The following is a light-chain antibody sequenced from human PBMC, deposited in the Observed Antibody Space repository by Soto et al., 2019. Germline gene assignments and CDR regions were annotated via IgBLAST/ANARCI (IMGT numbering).Light chain of an antibody. CDR2: AAS. Sequence: EIVLTQSPGPLTSSPGESAALSCRASQTISNNYLVWYWTKPGQAPRLLIHAASSRAAGIPDRFSGSGSGTDFALTIARLEPEDSAVYYCQQHSNSPWTFGQGTRVEI. V-gene: IGKV3-20*01. CDR1: QTISNNY. CDR3: QQHSNSPWT. J-gene: IGKJ1*01.